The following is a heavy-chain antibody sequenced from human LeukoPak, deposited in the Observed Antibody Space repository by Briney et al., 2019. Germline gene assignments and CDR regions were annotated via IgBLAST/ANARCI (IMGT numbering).Heavy chain of an antibody. CDR2: ISYDGSNK. CDR3: ARDNREQQLVPPTFDY. D-gene: IGHD6-13*01. CDR1: GFTFSGYW. J-gene: IGHJ4*02. V-gene: IGHV3-30-3*01. Sequence: GGSLRLSCAASGFTFSGYWMSWVRQAPGKGLEWVAVISYDGSNKYYADSVKGRFTISRDNSKNTLYLQMNSLRAEDTAVYYCARDNREQQLVPPTFDYWGQGTLVTVSS.